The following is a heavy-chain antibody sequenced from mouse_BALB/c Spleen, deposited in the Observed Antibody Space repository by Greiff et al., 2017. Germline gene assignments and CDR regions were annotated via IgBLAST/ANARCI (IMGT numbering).Heavy chain of an antibody. CDR2: IWSGGST. J-gene: IGHJ2*01. Sequence: EKLVESGPGLVQPSQSLSITCTVSGFSLTSYGVHWVRQSPGKGLEWLGVIWSGGSTDYNAAFISRLSISKDNSKSQVFFKMNSLQANDTAIYYCARYGYDVGVDYWGQGTTLTVSS. CDR3: ARYGYDVGVDY. V-gene: IGHV2-2*02. D-gene: IGHD2-2*01. CDR1: GFSLTSYG.